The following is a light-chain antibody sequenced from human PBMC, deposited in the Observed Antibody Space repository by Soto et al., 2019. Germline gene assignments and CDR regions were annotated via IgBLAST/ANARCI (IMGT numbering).Light chain of an antibody. J-gene: IGKJ4*01. CDR2: LGS. CDR3: MQALQTPLLT. V-gene: IGKV2-28*01. Sequence: DIVMTQSPLSLPVTPGEPASISCRSSQSLLHSNGYNYLDWYLQKPGQSPQLLIYLGSNRASGVPDRFSCSVASTYCTLKNSRVEAKDVGVYYCMQALQTPLLTFRGGTKVEIK. CDR1: QSLLHSNGYNY.